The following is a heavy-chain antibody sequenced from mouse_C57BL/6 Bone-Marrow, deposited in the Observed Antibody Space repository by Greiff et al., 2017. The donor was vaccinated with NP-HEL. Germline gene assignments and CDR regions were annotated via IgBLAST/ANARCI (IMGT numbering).Heavy chain of an antibody. Sequence: EVMLVESGEGLVKPGGSLKLSCAASGFTFSSYAMSWVRQTPEKRLEWVAYISSGGDYIYYADTVKGRFTLSRDNARNTLYLQMSSLKSEDTAMYYCTRDRWLLYFDVWGTGTTVTVSS. V-gene: IGHV5-9-1*02. CDR2: ISSGGDYI. CDR3: TRDRWLLYFDV. J-gene: IGHJ1*03. CDR1: GFTFSSYA. D-gene: IGHD2-14*01.